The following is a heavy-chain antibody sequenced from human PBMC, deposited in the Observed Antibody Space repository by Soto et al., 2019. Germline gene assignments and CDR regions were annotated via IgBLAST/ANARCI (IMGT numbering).Heavy chain of an antibody. CDR3: AREFSNSPEAFDS. Sequence: SETLSVTCTVSGDSVNSDNFYWNLILQPPGRGLEWIGYIYYTGSTNYNPSLKSRVTISIDTSRNQFSLKLSSVNAADTAVYYCAREFSNSPEAFDSWGQGSLVTVSS. J-gene: IGHJ4*02. CDR2: IYYTGST. D-gene: IGHD6-6*01. V-gene: IGHV4-61*01. CDR1: GDSVNSDNFY.